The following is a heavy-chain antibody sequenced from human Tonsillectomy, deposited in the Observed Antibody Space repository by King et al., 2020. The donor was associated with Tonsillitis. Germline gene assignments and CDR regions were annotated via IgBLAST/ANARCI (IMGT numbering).Heavy chain of an antibody. CDR2: ISYDGSNK. CDR1: GFTFSSYG. V-gene: IGHV3-33*05. D-gene: IGHD4-17*01. Sequence: VQLVESGGGVVQPGRSLRLSCAASGFTFSSYGMHWVRQAPGKGLEGVAVISYDGSNKYYADSVKGRFTISRDNSKNTLYLQMNSLRAEDTAVYYCARVRVFHTLTTPFDYWGQGTLVTVSS. CDR3: ARVRVFHTLTTPFDY. J-gene: IGHJ4*02.